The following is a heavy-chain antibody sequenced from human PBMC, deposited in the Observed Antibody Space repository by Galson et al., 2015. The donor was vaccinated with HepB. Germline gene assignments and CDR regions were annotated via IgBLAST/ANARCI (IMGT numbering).Heavy chain of an antibody. CDR1: GFTFDSYA. CDR2: FSGSGGSL. D-gene: IGHD2-21*01. Sequence: SLRLSCAASGFTFDSYAMSWVRQDPVKGLECVSSFSGSGGSLYYPASVKGRVTISRDNSKNTLYLQMNSLRAEDSALYYCARGIGGEPFDYWGQGTLVTVSS. V-gene: IGHV3-23*01. J-gene: IGHJ4*02. CDR3: ARGIGGEPFDY.